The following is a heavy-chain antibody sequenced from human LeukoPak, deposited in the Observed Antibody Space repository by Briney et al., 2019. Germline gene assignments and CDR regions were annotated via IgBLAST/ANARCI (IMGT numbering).Heavy chain of an antibody. D-gene: IGHD2-15*01. Sequence: PSQTLSLTCAVSGGSTSSGGYSWSWIRQPPGKGLEWLGYIYHSGSTYYNPSLKSRITMSVDTSKNQFSLNLSSVTAADTAVYYCARYCNGGSCYSYYFDYWGKGTLVTVSS. CDR1: GGSTSSGGYS. J-gene: IGHJ4*02. CDR3: ARYCNGGSCYSYYFDY. V-gene: IGHV4-30-2*01. CDR2: IYHSGST.